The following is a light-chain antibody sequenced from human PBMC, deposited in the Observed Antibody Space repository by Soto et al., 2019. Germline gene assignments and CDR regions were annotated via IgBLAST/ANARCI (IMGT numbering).Light chain of an antibody. CDR2: AAS. Sequence: AIRMTQSPSSLSASTGDRVTITCRASQGISRYLAWYQQKPGKAPKLLIYAASTLKSGVPSRFSGSGSGTDFTLTISCLQSEDFATYYCQQYYSYPRTFGQGTKVEIK. CDR3: QQYYSYPRT. V-gene: IGKV1-8*01. J-gene: IGKJ1*01. CDR1: QGISRY.